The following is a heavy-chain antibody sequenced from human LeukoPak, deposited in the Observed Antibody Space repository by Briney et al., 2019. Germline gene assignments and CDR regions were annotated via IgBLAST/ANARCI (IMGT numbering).Heavy chain of an antibody. CDR3: ARDRVVRGWYFDL. Sequence: SETLSLTCAVSGGSISSSNWWSWVRQPPGKGLEWIGEIYHSGSTDYHPSLKSRVTMSVDKSKNQFSLKLRSVTAADTAVYYCARDRVVRGWYFDLWGRGTLVTVSS. CDR2: IYHSGST. V-gene: IGHV4-4*02. J-gene: IGHJ2*01. CDR1: GGSISSSNW. D-gene: IGHD3-10*01.